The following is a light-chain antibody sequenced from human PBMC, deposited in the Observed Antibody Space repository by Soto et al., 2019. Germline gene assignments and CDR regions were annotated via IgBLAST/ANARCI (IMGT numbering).Light chain of an antibody. CDR2: ETS. V-gene: IGKV3-20*01. CDR3: QQYGSSPGT. CDR1: QSVRDSH. J-gene: IGKJ1*01. Sequence: DIVLTQSPGTLSLSPGERATLSCRASQSVRDSHLAWYQQKPGQAPSLLIYETSSRATGIPDRFRGSESGTEFALTITRVEPEDVAMYFCQQYGSSPGTFGQGTKVEI.